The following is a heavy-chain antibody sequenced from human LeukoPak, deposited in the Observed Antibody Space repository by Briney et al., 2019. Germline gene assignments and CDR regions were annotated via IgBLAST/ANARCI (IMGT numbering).Heavy chain of an antibody. CDR1: GGSFSGYY. CDR2: IYTSGST. J-gene: IGHJ4*02. Sequence: SETLSLTCTVSGGSFSGYYWNWIRQPAGKGLEWIGRIYTSGSTNYNPSFKSRVTMSLDTSNNQLSLNLTSVTAADTAVYYCARDPAYYGSGSSSGDYWGQGTLVTVSS. V-gene: IGHV4-4*07. D-gene: IGHD3-10*01. CDR3: ARDPAYYGSGSSSGDY.